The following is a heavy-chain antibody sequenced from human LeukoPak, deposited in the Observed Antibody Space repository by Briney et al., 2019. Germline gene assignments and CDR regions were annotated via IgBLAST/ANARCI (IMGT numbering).Heavy chain of an antibody. CDR3: ARESRGYFDY. CDR1: GFTFSSYA. J-gene: IGHJ4*02. Sequence: QSGGPLRLSCAASGFTFSSYAMHWVRQAPGKGLEWVAVISYDGSNKYYADSVKGRFTISRDNSKNTLYLQMNSLRAEDTAVYYCARESRGYFDYWGQGTLVTVSS. D-gene: IGHD3-10*01. V-gene: IGHV3-30-3*01. CDR2: ISYDGSNK.